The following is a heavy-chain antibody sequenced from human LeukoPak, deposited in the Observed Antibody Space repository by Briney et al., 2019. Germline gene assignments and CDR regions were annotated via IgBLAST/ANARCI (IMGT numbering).Heavy chain of an antibody. Sequence: PGGSLRLSCAASGFTFSSYWMSWVRQAPGKGLEWVANKKQDGSEKYYVDSVKGRFTTSRDNAKNSLYLQMNSLRAEDTAVYYCAREQWLVLGEGAFDIWGQGTMVTVSS. V-gene: IGHV3-7*01. CDR2: KKQDGSEK. CDR1: GFTFSSYW. J-gene: IGHJ3*02. CDR3: AREQWLVLGEGAFDI. D-gene: IGHD6-19*01.